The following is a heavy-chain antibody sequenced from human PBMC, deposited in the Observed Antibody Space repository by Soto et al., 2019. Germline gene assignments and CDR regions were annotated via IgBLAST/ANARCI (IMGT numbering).Heavy chain of an antibody. CDR3: ARSTPLFDY. J-gene: IGHJ4*02. V-gene: IGHV4-39*01. CDR2: IYYSGST. Sequence: SEALSLTCTVSVGSISSSSYYWGWIRQPPGKGLEWIGSIYYSGSTYYNPSLKSRVTISVDTSKNQFSLKLSSVTAADTAVYYCARSTPLFDYWGQGTLVTVSS. CDR1: VGSISSSSYY.